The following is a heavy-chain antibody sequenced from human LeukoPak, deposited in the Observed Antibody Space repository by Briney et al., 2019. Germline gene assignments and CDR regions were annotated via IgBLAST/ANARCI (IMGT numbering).Heavy chain of an antibody. V-gene: IGHV3-30*02. D-gene: IGHD5-18*01. J-gene: IGHJ4*02. CDR3: ARDLSGVTGYTYGRGIDY. CDR2: IRYDGSNK. Sequence: PGGSLRLSCAASGFTFSSYGIHWVRQAPGKGLEWVAFIRYDGSNKYHADSVKGRFTISRDNSKNTVYLQMNSLRAEDTAVYYCARDLSGVTGYTYGRGIDYWGQGTLVTVSS. CDR1: GFTFSSYG.